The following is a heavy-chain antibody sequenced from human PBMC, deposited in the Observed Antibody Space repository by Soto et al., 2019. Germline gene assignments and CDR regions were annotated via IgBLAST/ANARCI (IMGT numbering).Heavy chain of an antibody. V-gene: IGHV1-69*13. CDR1: GDTFSTYT. CDR2: IIPRSAKS. CDR3: ARDGAVAGFWFDP. Sequence: SVKVSCKASGDTFSTYTITWMRQAPGRGLEWVGGIIPRSAKSNYAQKFQGRVTITADESTSTAYMELSSLRSEDTAVYYCARDGAVAGFWFDPWGQGTLVTVSS. D-gene: IGHD6-19*01. J-gene: IGHJ5*02.